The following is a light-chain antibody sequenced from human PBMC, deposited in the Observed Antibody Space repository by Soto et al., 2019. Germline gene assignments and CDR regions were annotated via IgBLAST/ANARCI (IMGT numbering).Light chain of an antibody. V-gene: IGKV1-6*01. CDR3: LQHFNFSWT. CDR2: AAF. Sequence: IQMTHSPSSLSASVGDRVTITCRASQGIRNDLGWYQKKPGKAPKLLIFAAFNLQSGVPSRFSGGGSGTDFTLTISSLQPEDFATYYCLQHFNFSWTFGQGTKVDIK. J-gene: IGKJ1*01. CDR1: QGIRND.